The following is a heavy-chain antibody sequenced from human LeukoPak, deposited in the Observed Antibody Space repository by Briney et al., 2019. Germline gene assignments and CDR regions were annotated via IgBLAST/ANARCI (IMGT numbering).Heavy chain of an antibody. J-gene: IGHJ4*02. Sequence: GGSLRLSCAASGFTFSSYAMSWVRQAPGKELEWVSAISGSGGSTYYADSVKGRFTISRDNSKNTLYLQMNSLRAEDTAVYFCAKISITMVRGVPNFDYWGQGTLVTVSS. D-gene: IGHD3-10*01. CDR1: GFTFSSYA. CDR3: AKISITMVRGVPNFDY. CDR2: ISGSGGST. V-gene: IGHV3-23*01.